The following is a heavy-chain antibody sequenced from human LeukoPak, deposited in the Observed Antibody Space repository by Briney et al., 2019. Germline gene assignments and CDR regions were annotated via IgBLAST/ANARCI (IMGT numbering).Heavy chain of an antibody. V-gene: IGHV1-18*01. Sequence: GASVKVSCKASGYDFTSVGITWVRQAPGQGLEWMGWVSPYNGNTRYVQKLQGRVTMTTDTSTSTAYMELRSLRFDDTSVYDCARAGSGSGWYFDYWGQGTLVTVSS. CDR2: VSPYNGNT. D-gene: IGHD6-19*01. J-gene: IGHJ4*02. CDR3: ARAGSGSGWYFDY. CDR1: GYDFTSVG.